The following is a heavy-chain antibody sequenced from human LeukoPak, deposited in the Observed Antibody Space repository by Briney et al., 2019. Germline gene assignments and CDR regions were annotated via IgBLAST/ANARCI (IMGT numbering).Heavy chain of an antibody. V-gene: IGHV3-23*01. D-gene: IGHD1-26*01. CDR3: AKDSFSGSYPPYLFDY. CDR1: GLTFSSYG. J-gene: IGHJ4*02. Sequence: PGGSLRLSCAASGLTFSSYGLSWVRQAPGKGLEWVSTISGSGSNTYYADSVKGRFTISRDNSKSTLFLQMNSLRAEDTAVYYCAKDSFSGSYPPYLFDYWGQGTLVTVSS. CDR2: ISGSGSNT.